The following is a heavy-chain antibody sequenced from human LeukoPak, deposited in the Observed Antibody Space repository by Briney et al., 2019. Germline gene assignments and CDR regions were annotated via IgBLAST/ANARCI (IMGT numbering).Heavy chain of an antibody. CDR2: ISYDGSNK. J-gene: IGHJ4*02. Sequence: GGSLRLSCAASGFTFSSYGMHWVRQAPGKGLEWVAVISYDGSNKYYADSVKGRFTISRDNSKNTLYLQMNSLGAEDTAVYYCAKDRRSWGSGNAFDYWGQGTLVTVSS. CDR1: GFTFSSYG. D-gene: IGHD3-10*01. CDR3: AKDRRSWGSGNAFDY. V-gene: IGHV3-30*18.